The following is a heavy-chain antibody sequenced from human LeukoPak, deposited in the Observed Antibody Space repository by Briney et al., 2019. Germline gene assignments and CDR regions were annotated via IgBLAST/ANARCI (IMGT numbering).Heavy chain of an antibody. CDR1: GGSISSYY. Sequence: SETLSLTCTVSGGSISSYYRSWIRQPPGKGLEWIGYIYYSGSTNYNPSLKSRVTISVDTSKNQFSLKLSSVTAADTAVYYCARDRGYDILTGYLSGMDVWGQGTTVTVSS. CDR3: ARDRGYDILTGYLSGMDV. CDR2: IYYSGST. V-gene: IGHV4-59*01. D-gene: IGHD3-9*01. J-gene: IGHJ6*02.